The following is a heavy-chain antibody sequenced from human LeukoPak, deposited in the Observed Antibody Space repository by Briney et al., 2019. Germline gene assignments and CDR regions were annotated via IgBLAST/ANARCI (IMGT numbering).Heavy chain of an antibody. D-gene: IGHD1-26*01. CDR1: GGSISSYY. CDR2: IYTSGST. J-gene: IGHJ5*02. Sequence: SETLSLTCTVSGGSISSYYWSWIRQPAGKGLEWIGRIYTSGSTNYNPSLKSRVTMSVDTSKNQFSLKLSSVTAADTAVYYRARDRGLGAHNWFDPWGQGTLVTVSS. V-gene: IGHV4-4*07. CDR3: ARDRGLGAHNWFDP.